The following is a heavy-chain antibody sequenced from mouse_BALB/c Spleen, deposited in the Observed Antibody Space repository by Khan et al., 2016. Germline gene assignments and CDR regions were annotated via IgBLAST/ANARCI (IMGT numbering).Heavy chain of an antibody. Sequence: VQLKESGPDLVKPSQSLSLTCTVTGYSITSGYSWHWNRQFPGNKMEWMGYINYSGSTNYNPSLKSRISITRDKSKNKFFLHFNSVNTEYSATYYCARVELTTAFAYWCQWTLVTVSA. CDR2: INYSGST. J-gene: IGHJ3*01. CDR3: ARVELTTAFAY. V-gene: IGHV3-1*02. D-gene: IGHD1-2*01. CDR1: GYSITSGYS.